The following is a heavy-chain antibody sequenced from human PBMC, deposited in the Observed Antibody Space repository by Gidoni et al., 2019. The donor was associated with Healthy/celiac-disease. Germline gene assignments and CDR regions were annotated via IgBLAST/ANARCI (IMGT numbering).Heavy chain of an antibody. CDR2: INSDGSST. J-gene: IGHJ4*02. V-gene: IGHV3-74*01. CDR3: ARSYCGGDSYSNFDY. D-gene: IGHD2-21*02. CDR1: GFPFSSYW. Sequence: EVQLVEPGGGLVQPGGSLSLSCAASGFPFSSYWMHWVRQAPGKGLVWVSRINSDGSSTSYADSVKGRFTISRDNAKNTLYLQMNSLRAEDTAVYYCARSYCGGDSYSNFDYWGQGTLVTVSS.